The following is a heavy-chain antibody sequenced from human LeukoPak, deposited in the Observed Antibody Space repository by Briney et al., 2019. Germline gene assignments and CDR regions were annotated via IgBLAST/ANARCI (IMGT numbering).Heavy chain of an antibody. Sequence: SETLSLTCAVYGGSFSGYYWSWIRQPPGKGLEWIGEINHSGSTNYKSSLKSRGIILADTSKNHFSLKLRSVITADTAVCYCARGIDDCRTTTCYLGAFDIWGQGTMVTVSS. CDR3: ARGIDDCRTTTCYLGAFDI. CDR1: GGSFSGYY. J-gene: IGHJ3*02. CDR2: INHSGST. V-gene: IGHV4-34*01. D-gene: IGHD2-2*01.